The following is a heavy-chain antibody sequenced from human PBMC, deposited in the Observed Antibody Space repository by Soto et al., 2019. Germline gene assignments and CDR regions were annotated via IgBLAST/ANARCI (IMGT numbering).Heavy chain of an antibody. J-gene: IGHJ4*02. CDR3: ALFTIRLVVEMATPPMH. CDR2: ISYDGSNK. CDR1: GFTFSSYA. Sequence: VGSLRLSCAASGFTFSSYAMHWVRQAPGKGLEWVAVISYDGSNKYYADSVKGRFTISRDNSKNTLYLQMNSLRAEDTAVYYCALFTIRLVVEMATPPMHWGQGTLVTVSS. D-gene: IGHD5-12*01. V-gene: IGHV3-30-3*01.